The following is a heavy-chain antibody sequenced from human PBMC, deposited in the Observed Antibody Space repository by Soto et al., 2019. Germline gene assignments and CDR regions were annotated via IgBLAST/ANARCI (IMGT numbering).Heavy chain of an antibody. Sequence: WETLSLTCTVSGGSISDYYWSWIRQPPGKGLEYIGHIYYSGSTNYNPSLKSRVTISLDTSKNQFSLKLSSVTAADTAVYYCGRQLGADYFDYWGQGTLVTVSS. D-gene: IGHD3-16*01. V-gene: IGHV4-59*08. CDR2: IYYSGST. J-gene: IGHJ4*02. CDR3: GRQLGADYFDY. CDR1: GGSISDYY.